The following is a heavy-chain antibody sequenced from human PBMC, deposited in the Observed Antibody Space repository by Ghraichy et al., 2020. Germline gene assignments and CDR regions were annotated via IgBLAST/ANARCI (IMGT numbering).Heavy chain of an antibody. CDR3: ATAGLRVGSFYV. CDR2: IKQDGSEK. V-gene: IGHV3-7*01. Sequence: GGSLRLSCVASGFTFSNYWMNWVRQAPGKGLEWVANIKQDGSEKNYVDSVKGRFTISSENAKKSLYVQMNRLRAEDTALYDCATAGLRVGSFYVWGQWRMVTVS. D-gene: IGHD3-16*01. CDR1: GFTFSNYW. J-gene: IGHJ3*01.